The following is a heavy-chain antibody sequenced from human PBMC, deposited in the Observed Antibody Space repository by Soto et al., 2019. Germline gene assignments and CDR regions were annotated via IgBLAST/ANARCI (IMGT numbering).Heavy chain of an antibody. J-gene: IGHJ4*01. CDR1: GFTFRDSA. CDR2: ISGSGGRS. Sequence: GGSLRLSCVGSGFTFRDSAMSWVRQAPGKGLEWVSAISGSGGRSYYADSVEGRFTISRDNSKNILYLQMTALTAGDAAIYYCARLNSGDYGIDYFAYWGHGTLVTVSS. CDR3: ARLNSGDYGIDYFAY. V-gene: IGHV3-23*01. D-gene: IGHD4-17*01.